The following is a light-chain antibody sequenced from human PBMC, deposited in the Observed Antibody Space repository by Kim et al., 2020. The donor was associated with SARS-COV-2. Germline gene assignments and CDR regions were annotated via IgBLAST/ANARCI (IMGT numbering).Light chain of an antibody. CDR3: LQDLTYPLT. V-gene: IGKV1-6*01. J-gene: IGKJ4*01. CDR2: GAS. CDR1: HDIGND. Sequence: SASVGDRVTITCRASHDIGNDLGWYQQKPGKAPKLLVYGASSLESGVPSRFSGSGSGTYFTLSISSLQPEDFATYYCLQDLTYPLTFGGGTKVDIK.